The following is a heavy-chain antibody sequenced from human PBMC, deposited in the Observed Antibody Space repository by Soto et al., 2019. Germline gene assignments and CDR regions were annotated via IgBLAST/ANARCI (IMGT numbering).Heavy chain of an antibody. CDR3: ARDFERSAIGN. D-gene: IGHD3-9*01. V-gene: IGHV4-59*11. Sequence: PSETLCLTCSVSGSSITGPYGYVLFIRKPPWKGLDLIVYIAYRGNSYSNPSCRSRVTISADRSDTKFSLTLKSVTAADTAVYFCARDFERSAIGNWGQGTSVTVSS. CDR1: GSSITGPY. CDR2: IAYRGNS. J-gene: IGHJ4*02.